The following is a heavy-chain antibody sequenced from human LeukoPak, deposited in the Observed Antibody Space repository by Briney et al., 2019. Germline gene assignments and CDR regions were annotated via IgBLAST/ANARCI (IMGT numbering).Heavy chain of an antibody. CDR2: IYYSGST. CDR3: ARDLYSSGPGWFDP. Sequence: PSETLSLTCTVSGGSISSYYWSWIRQPPGKGLEWIGYIYYSGSTNYNPSLKSRVTISVDTSKNQFSLKLSSVTAADTAVYYCARDLYSSGPGWFDPWGQGTLVTVSS. CDR1: GGSISSYY. D-gene: IGHD6-19*01. V-gene: IGHV4-59*12. J-gene: IGHJ5*02.